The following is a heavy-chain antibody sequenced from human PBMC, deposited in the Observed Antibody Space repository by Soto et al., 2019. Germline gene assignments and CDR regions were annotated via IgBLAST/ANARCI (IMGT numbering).Heavy chain of an antibody. J-gene: IGHJ6*02. CDR3: ATVGPAAIPGYYYYYGMDV. D-gene: IGHD2-2*01. Sequence: ASVKVSCKTSGYTFTSYGISWVRQAPGQGLEWMGWITTDKGKTTYAQKFQGRVTMTKDTSTNTAYMEMSSLRSEDTAVYYCATVGPAAIPGYYYYYGMDVWGQGTTVTVSS. CDR1: GYTFTSYG. CDR2: ITTDKGKT. V-gene: IGHV1-18*01.